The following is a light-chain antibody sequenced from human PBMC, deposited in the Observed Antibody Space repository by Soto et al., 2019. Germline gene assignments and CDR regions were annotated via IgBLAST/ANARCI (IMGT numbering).Light chain of an antibody. CDR2: LGS. CDR3: MQAVQTPPT. CDR1: QSLLHSNGYNY. J-gene: IGKJ4*01. Sequence: DIVMTQSPLSLSVTPGEPASISCRSSQSLLHSNGYNYLDWYLQKPGQSPLLLIYLGSNRASGVPDRVSASGSGTDFTLKISRVEAEDVGVYYCMQAVQTPPTFGGGTKVEIK. V-gene: IGKV2-28*01.